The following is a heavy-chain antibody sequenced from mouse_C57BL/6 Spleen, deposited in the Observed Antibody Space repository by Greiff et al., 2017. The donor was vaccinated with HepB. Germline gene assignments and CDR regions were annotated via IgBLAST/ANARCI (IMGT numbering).Heavy chain of an antibody. CDR1: GYTFTGYW. V-gene: IGHV1-9*01. CDR3: ARQAITTVVDRYFDV. D-gene: IGHD1-1*01. Sequence: VQLQQSGAELMKPGASVKLSCKATGYTFTGYWIEWVKQRPGHGLEWIGEILPGSGSTNYNEKLKGKATFTADTSSNTAYMQLSSLTTEDSAIYYSARQAITTVVDRYFDVWGTGTTVTVSS. CDR2: ILPGSGST. J-gene: IGHJ1*03.